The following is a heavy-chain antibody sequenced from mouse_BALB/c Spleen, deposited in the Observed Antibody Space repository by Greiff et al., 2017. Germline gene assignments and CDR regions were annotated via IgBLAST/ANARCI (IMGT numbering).Heavy chain of an antibody. CDR3: ARSELGRLDY. CDR1: GFNIKDTY. V-gene: IGHV14-3*02. Sequence: EVQLQQSGAELVKPGASVKLSCTASGFNIKDTYMHWVKQRPEQGLEWIGRIDPANGNTKYDPKFQGKATITADTSSNTDYLQLSSLTSEDTAVYYCARSELGRLDYWGQGTSVTVSS. D-gene: IGHD4-1*01. CDR2: IDPANGNT. J-gene: IGHJ4*01.